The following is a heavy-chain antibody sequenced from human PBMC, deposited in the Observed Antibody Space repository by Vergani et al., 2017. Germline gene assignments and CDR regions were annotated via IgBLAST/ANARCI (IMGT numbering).Heavy chain of an antibody. CDR3: AGDAGHYDSSGSLTF. CDR1: GYTFTGHY. V-gene: IGHV1-2*02. Sequence: QVQLVQSGAEVKKPGASVKVSCKASGYTFTGHYMHWVRQAPGQGLEWMGWINPNSGGTNYAQKFQGRVTMTRDTSISTAYMELSRLRSDDTAVYYCAGDAGHYDSSGSLTFWGQGTLVTVCS. CDR2: INPNSGGT. D-gene: IGHD3-22*01. J-gene: IGHJ4*02.